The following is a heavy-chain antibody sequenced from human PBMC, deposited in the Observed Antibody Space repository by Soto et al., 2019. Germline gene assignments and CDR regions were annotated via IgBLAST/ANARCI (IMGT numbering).Heavy chain of an antibody. J-gene: IGHJ5*02. D-gene: IGHD3-3*01. V-gene: IGHV4-61*01. CDR3: ARGPVLRFLEWLLPSWFDP. CDR1: GGSVSSGSYY. CDR2: IYYSGST. Sequence: PSETLSLTCTVSGGSVSSGSYYWSWIRQPPGEGLEWIGYIYYSGSTNYNPSLKSRVTMSVDTSKNQFSLKLSSVTAADTAVYYCARGPVLRFLEWLLPSWFDPWGQGTLVTVSS.